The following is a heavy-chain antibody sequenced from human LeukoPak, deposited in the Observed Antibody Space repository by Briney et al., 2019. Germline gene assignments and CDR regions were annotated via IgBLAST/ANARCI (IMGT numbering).Heavy chain of an antibody. CDR1: GFTFSSYG. CDR3: AKDSDCGGDCYHFDY. Sequence: PGGSLRLSCAASGFTFSSYGMHWVRQAPGKGLEWVAVISYDGSNKYYADSVKGRFTISRDNSKNTLYLQMNSLRAEDTAAYYCAKDSDCGGDCYHFDYWGQGTLVTVSS. J-gene: IGHJ4*02. D-gene: IGHD2-21*02. V-gene: IGHV3-30*18. CDR2: ISYDGSNK.